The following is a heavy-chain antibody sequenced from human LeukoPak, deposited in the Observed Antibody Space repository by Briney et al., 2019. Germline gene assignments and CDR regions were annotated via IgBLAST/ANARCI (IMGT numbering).Heavy chain of an antibody. J-gene: IGHJ6*02. CDR3: ARDRMVRGVPQHYYYGMDV. D-gene: IGHD3-10*01. CDR2: ISAYNGNT. V-gene: IGHV1-18*01. Sequence: GASVKVSCKASGYTFTNYGISWARQAPGQGLEWMGWISAYNGNTNYAQKLHGRVTMTTDTSTSTAYMELRSLRSDDTAVYYCARDRMVRGVPQHYYYGMDVWGQGPRSPSP. CDR1: GYTFTNYG.